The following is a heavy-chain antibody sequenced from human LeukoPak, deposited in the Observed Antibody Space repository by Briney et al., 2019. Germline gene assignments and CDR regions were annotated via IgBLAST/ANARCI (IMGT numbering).Heavy chain of an antibody. CDR1: GYTFTSYG. CDR3: AREVPGSGSYWFPT. J-gene: IGHJ5*02. V-gene: IGHV1-18*01. D-gene: IGHD3-10*01. Sequence: GASVKVSCKASGYTFTSYGISWVRQAPGQGLEWMGWISAYNGNTNYAQKLQGRVTMTTDTSTSTAYMELRSLRSDDTAVYYCAREVPGSGSYWFPTWGQGTLVTVSS. CDR2: ISAYNGNT.